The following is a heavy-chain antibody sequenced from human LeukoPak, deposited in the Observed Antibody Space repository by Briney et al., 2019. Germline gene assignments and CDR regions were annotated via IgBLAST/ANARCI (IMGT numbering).Heavy chain of an antibody. CDR3: ARDDNSQGATTLFDF. J-gene: IGHJ4*02. CDR1: RFTFINYA. CDR2: ISGSDGNT. Sequence: PGGSLRLSCTASRFTFINYAMTWVRQAPGKGLEWVSAISGSDGNTFYADSVKGRFTISRDNSKNALYLQMNSLRAEDTAIYYCARDDNSQGATTLFDFWGQGTLVTVSS. D-gene: IGHD1-26*01. V-gene: IGHV3-23*01.